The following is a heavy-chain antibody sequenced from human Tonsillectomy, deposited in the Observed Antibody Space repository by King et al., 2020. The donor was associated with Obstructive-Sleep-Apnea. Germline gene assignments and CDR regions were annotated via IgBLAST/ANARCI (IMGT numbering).Heavy chain of an antibody. D-gene: IGHD3-22*01. V-gene: IGHV3-64*07. CDR1: GFTFSSYA. Sequence: VQLVESGGGLVQPGGSLRLSCEASGFTFSSYAMHWVRQAPGKGLEYVSAISSDGGSTYYAGFVGGRFTISRDNSKNTLYLQMGSLRAEDMAVYYCAREETHYFDSSGYHIGDAFDIWGQGTMVTVSS. CDR3: AREETHYFDSSGYHIGDAFDI. CDR2: ISSDGGST. J-gene: IGHJ3*02.